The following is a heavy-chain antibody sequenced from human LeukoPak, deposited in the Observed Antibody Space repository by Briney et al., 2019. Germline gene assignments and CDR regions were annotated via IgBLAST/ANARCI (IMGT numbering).Heavy chain of an antibody. Sequence: ASVKVSCKASGYTFINYYMHWVQQAPGQGLEWMGIINPSGGGTSYAQKFQGRVTMTRDTSTSTVYMEVSSLRSEDTAVYYCAREFSGYIDFWGQGTLVTVSS. D-gene: IGHD1-26*01. V-gene: IGHV1-46*01. CDR3: AREFSGYIDF. J-gene: IGHJ4*02. CDR2: INPSGGGT. CDR1: GYTFINYY.